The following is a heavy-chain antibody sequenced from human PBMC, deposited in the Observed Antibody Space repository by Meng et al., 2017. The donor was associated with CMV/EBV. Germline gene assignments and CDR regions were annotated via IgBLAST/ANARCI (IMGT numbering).Heavy chain of an antibody. D-gene: IGHD5-18*01. V-gene: IGHV4-39*07. Sequence: SETLSLTCTVSGGSISSSSYYWGWIRQPPGKGLEWIGSIYYSGSTYYNPSLKSRVTISVDTSKNQFFLKLRSVTAADTAVYYCSVVDTAMFTPWFDPWGQGTLVTVSS. J-gene: IGHJ5*02. CDR3: SVVDTAMFTPWFDP. CDR1: GGSISSSSYY. CDR2: IYYSGST.